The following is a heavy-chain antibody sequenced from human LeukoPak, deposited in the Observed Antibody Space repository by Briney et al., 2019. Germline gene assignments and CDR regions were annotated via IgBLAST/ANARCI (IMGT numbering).Heavy chain of an antibody. J-gene: IGHJ3*02. CDR1: GYTFTSYG. CDR2: ISAYNGNT. V-gene: IGHV1-18*01. CDR3: ARDEGTVVVRDAFDI. Sequence: ASVKVSCKASGYTFTSYGISWVRQAPGQGLEWMGWISAYNGNTNYAQKLQDRVTMTTDTSTSTTYMELRSLRSDDTAVYYCARDEGTVVVRDAFDIWGQGTMVTVSS. D-gene: IGHD3-22*01.